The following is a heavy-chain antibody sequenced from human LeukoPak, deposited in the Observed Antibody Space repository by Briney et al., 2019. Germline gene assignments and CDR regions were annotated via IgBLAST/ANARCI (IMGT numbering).Heavy chain of an antibody. D-gene: IGHD6-13*01. CDR2: IKQDGREK. CDR1: RFTFSNYW. V-gene: IGHV3-7*01. CDR3: ASYGYSSNFFDY. Sequence: PGGSLRLSCAASRFTFSNYWMSWVSQAPGKGLEWVASIKQDGREKYYVDSVKGRFTISRDNAKNSLYLQMNSLRAEDTAVYYCASYGYSSNFFDYWGQGTLVTVSS. J-gene: IGHJ4*02.